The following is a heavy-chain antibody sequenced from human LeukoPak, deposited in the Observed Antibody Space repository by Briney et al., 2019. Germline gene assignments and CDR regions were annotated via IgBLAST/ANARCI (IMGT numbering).Heavy chain of an antibody. D-gene: IGHD5-18*01. J-gene: IGHJ4*01. V-gene: IGHV4-59*01. Sequence: PSETLSLTCNVSGGSISNYYWNWIRQPPGKGLAGVGYINYSGRTNYNPSLKSRVTMSVAASENRFSLRLTSVTAADTAVYYCARAGYSFAEFAYWGHGTLVTVSS. CDR1: GGSISNYY. CDR3: ARAGYSFAEFAY. CDR2: INYSGRT.